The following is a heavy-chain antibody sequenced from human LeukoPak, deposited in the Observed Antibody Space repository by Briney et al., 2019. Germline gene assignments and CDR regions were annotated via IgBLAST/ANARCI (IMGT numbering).Heavy chain of an antibody. J-gene: IGHJ3*02. CDR2: ISSSSSYI. V-gene: IGHV3-21*01. CDR3: ARGSGWYGNAFDI. CDR1: GFTFSSYS. Sequence: GGSLRLSCAASGFTFSSYSMNWVRQAPGKGLEWVSSISSSSSYIYYADSVKGRFTISRDNAKNSLYLQINSTRAEDTAVYYCARGSGWYGNAFDIWGQGTTVTVSS. D-gene: IGHD6-19*01.